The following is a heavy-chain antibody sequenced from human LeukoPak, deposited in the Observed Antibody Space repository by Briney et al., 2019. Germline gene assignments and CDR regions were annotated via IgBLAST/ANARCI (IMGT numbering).Heavy chain of an antibody. J-gene: IGHJ4*02. CDR2: IYHSGST. CDR3: ARGKRAAAGTDY. D-gene: IGHD6-13*01. Sequence: SETLSLTCAVSGYSISSGYYWGWIRQPPGKGLEWIGSIYHSGSTYYNPSFKSRVTISVDTSKNQFSLKLSSVTAADTAVYYCARGKRAAAGTDYWGQGTLVTVSS. V-gene: IGHV4-38-2*01. CDR1: GYSISSGYY.